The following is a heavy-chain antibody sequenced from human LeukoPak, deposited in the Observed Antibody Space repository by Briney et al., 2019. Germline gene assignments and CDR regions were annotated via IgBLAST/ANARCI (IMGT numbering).Heavy chain of an antibody. CDR3: ARETVYTRWGIYFDY. J-gene: IGHJ4*02. CDR2: MYYSGTT. D-gene: IGHD3-16*01. V-gene: IGHV4-30-4*08. Sequence: PSQTLSLTCTVSGGSISSGDYYWSWIRQPPGKGLEWIGYMYYSGTTHYNPSLKSRVTISVDTSNNHFSLSMSSVTAADTAVYYCARETVYTRWGIYFDYWGQGTLVTVSS. CDR1: GGSISSGDYY.